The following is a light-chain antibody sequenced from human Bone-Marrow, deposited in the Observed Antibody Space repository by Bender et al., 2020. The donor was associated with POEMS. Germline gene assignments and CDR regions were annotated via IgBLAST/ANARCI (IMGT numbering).Light chain of an antibody. CDR2: DNR. CDR1: NIGRKS. J-gene: IGLJ1*01. CDR3: QAWDSSTYV. Sequence: SSVVTQPSSVSVAPGQTATITCDADNIGRKSVHWYRKKSGQAPILVISDNRDRPSGIPERFSGSNSGNTATLTISRVEAGDEADYYCQAWDSSTYVFGTGTKVTVL. V-gene: IGLV3-21*02.